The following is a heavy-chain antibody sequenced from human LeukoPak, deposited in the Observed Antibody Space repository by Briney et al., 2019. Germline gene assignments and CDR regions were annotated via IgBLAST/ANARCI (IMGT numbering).Heavy chain of an antibody. J-gene: IGHJ4*02. D-gene: IGHD6-19*01. CDR1: GYTFTSYG. V-gene: IGHV1-18*01. CDR3: ARGHWLIEYREGIDY. CDR2: ISAYNGKT. Sequence: ASVKVSCKASGYTFTSYGVSWVRQAPGQGLEWMGWISAYNGKTNYAQKLQGRVTMTTDTSTSTAYMELRSLRSDDTAVYYCARGHWLIEYREGIDYWGQGTLVTVSS.